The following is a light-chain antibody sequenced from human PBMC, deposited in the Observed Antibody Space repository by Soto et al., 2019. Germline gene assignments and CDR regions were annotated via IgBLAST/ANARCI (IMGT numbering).Light chain of an antibody. CDR3: QQYDTWPRT. J-gene: IGKJ1*01. CDR1: QSVSSN. Sequence: TQSPASLSVPPGERATLSXXXXQSVSSNFAWYLQKPGQAPRLLIYGASTRATAVPARFTASGSGTEFTLTISSLQSDDFGVYYCQQYDTWPRTFGQGTKVEIK. CDR2: GAS. V-gene: IGKV3-15*01.